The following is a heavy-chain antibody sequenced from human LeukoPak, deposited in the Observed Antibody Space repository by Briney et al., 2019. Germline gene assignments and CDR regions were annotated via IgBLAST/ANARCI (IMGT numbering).Heavy chain of an antibody. CDR2: IRYDGSDK. J-gene: IGHJ4*02. Sequence: GGSLRLSCAASGFTFSNYNMHWVRQAPGEGLEWVAFIRYDGSDKYYADSVKGRFTISRDNSKNTLYLQMNSLRAEDTAVYYCAKTDPTPPVRGVIIAGLDYWGQGTLVTVSS. D-gene: IGHD3-10*01. CDR3: AKTDPTPPVRGVIIAGLDY. V-gene: IGHV3-30*02. CDR1: GFTFSNYN.